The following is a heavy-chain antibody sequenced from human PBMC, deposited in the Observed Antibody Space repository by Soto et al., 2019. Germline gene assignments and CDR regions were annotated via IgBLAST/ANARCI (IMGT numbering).Heavy chain of an antibody. D-gene: IGHD2-8*01. Sequence: PSETLSLTCTVSSGSIGTYYWSWIRQSPGKGLEWIGNVYYSGSTNYNPSLKSRVTMSLDTSKNQFSLMLTSFTAGDTAMYYCARDVRDSTNYHFGAFDIWSQGTMVKVSS. V-gene: IGHV4-59*01. J-gene: IGHJ3*02. CDR1: SGSIGTYY. CDR3: ARDVRDSTNYHFGAFDI. CDR2: VYYSGST.